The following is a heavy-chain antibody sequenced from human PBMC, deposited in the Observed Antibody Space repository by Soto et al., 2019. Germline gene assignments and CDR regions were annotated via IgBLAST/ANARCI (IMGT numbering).Heavy chain of an antibody. CDR3: VRHYGYGYARD. D-gene: IGHD5-18*01. CDR2: IYYSGST. V-gene: IGHV4-59*08. Sequence: QVQLQESGPGLVKPSETLSLTCTVSGGSISSYYWSWIRQPPGKGLEWIGYIYYSGSTNYNPSLKSRVTISVDTSKIQFSRKLSSVTAADTAVYYCVRHYGYGYARDWGQGTLVTVSS. J-gene: IGHJ4*02. CDR1: GGSISSYY.